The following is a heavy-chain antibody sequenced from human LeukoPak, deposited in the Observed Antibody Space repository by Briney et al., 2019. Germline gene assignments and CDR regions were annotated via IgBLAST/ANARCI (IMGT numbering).Heavy chain of an antibody. CDR2: INSDGSSI. V-gene: IGHV3-74*01. Sequence: GGSLRLSCAASGFTFSSHWMHWVRHAPGKGLVWVSRINSDGSSISYADSVKGRFTISRDNAKNTLYLQMNSLRAEDTAVYYCARLGPASSGWPESFDYWGQGTLVTVSS. CDR3: ARLGPASSGWPESFDY. CDR1: GFTFSSHW. D-gene: IGHD6-19*01. J-gene: IGHJ4*02.